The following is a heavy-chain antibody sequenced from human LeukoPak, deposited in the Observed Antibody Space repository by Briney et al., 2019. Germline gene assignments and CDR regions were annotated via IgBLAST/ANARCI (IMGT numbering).Heavy chain of an antibody. CDR3: ARDFTSSKYYDNSGYYDY. CDR2: INTDGSSI. J-gene: IGHJ4*02. D-gene: IGHD3-22*01. Sequence: PGGSLRLSCAASGFTFSTYWMHWVRQAPGKGPVWVSRINTDGSSICYADSVEGRFTISRDNSKNTLYLQMNSLRVEDTAVYYCARDFTSSKYYDNSGYYDYWGQGTLVTVSS. V-gene: IGHV3-74*01. CDR1: GFTFSTYW.